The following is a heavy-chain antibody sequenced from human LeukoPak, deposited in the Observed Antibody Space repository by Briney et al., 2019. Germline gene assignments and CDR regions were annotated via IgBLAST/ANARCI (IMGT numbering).Heavy chain of an antibody. J-gene: IGHJ3*02. Sequence: NASETLSPTCTVSGGSISSYYWSWIRQPAGKGLEWIGRIYTSGSTNYNPSLKSRVTMSIDRTKNQFSLKLSSVTAADTAIYYCGRYGLLRLSEINAFDIWGQGTMVTVSS. CDR1: GGSISSYY. D-gene: IGHD5-18*01. CDR3: GRYGLLRLSEINAFDI. CDR2: IYTSGST. V-gene: IGHV4-4*07.